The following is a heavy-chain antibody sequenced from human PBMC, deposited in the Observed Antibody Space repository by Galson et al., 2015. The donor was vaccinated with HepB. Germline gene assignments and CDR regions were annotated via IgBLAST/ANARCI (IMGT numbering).Heavy chain of an antibody. Sequence: SLRLSCAASGFTFSSYGMHWVRQAPGKGLEWVAVIWYDGSNKYYADSVKGRFTISRDNSKNTLYLQMNSLRAEDTAVYYCAGTTPHYYYYYMDVWGKGTTVTVSS. J-gene: IGHJ6*03. V-gene: IGHV3-33*01. CDR2: IWYDGSNK. CDR1: GFTFSSYG. CDR3: AGTTPHYYYYYMDV. D-gene: IGHD4-11*01.